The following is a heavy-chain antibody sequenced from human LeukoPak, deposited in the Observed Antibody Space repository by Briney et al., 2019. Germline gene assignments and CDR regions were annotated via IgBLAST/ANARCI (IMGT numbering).Heavy chain of an antibody. D-gene: IGHD6-13*01. CDR1: GGSISSHY. Sequence: SETLSLTCTVSGGSISSHYRSWIRQPPGKGLEWIGYMYHSGSTNYNPSLKSRVTISVDTSKNQFSLKLSSVTAADTAVYYCARHSAHSSTNDAFDIWGQGTMVTVSS. CDR2: MYHSGST. J-gene: IGHJ3*02. CDR3: ARHSAHSSTNDAFDI. V-gene: IGHV4-59*11.